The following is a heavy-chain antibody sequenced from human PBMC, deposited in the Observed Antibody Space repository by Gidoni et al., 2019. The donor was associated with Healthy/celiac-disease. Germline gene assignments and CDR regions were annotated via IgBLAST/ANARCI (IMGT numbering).Heavy chain of an antibody. D-gene: IGHD3-22*01. CDR2: IYYSGST. J-gene: IGHJ4*02. CDR1: GGSISSSSYY. V-gene: IGHV4-39*01. Sequence: VSGGSISSSSYYWGWIRQPPGKGLEWIGSIYYSGSTYYNPSLKSRVTISVDTSKNQFSLKLSSVTAADTAVYYCARPIPDYDSSGYYVNWGQGTLVTVSS. CDR3: ARPIPDYDSSGYYVN.